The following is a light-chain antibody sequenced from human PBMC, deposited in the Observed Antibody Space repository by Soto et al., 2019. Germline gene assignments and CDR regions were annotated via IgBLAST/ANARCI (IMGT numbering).Light chain of an antibody. CDR2: WAS. V-gene: IGKV4-1*01. CDR1: RSILYSPNNKNY. Sequence: DIVMTQSPDSLAVSLGERATINCKSSRSILYSPNNKNYLAWYQQTPGQPPKLLINWASTRETGVPDRFSGSGSGTDFTLTISSLQAEDVAVYYCQQYYTSPYTFGQGTKVEIK. CDR3: QQYYTSPYT. J-gene: IGKJ2*01.